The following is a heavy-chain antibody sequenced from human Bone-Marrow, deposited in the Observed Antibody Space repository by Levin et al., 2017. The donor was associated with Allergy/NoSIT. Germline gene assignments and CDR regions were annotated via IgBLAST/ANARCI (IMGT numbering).Heavy chain of an antibody. CDR1: GGSISSSSYY. CDR3: AKDRYCVSTTCSTYDY. Sequence: SETLSLTCTVSGGSISSSSYYWGWIRQPPGKGLEWIGSIYYSGSTYYNPSLKSRVTISVDTSKNQFSLKLSSVTAADTAVYYCAKDRYCVSTTCSTYDYWGRGTLVTVSS. V-gene: IGHV4-39*07. J-gene: IGHJ4*02. CDR2: IYYSGST. D-gene: IGHD2-2*01.